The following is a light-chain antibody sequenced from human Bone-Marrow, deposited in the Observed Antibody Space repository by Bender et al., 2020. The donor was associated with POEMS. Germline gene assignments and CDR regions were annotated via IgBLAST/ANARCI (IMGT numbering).Light chain of an antibody. CDR1: SSNIGGNA. Sequence: QSVLTQPPSASGTPGQRVTISCSGSSSNIGGNAVNCWQQLPGTAPKLLIYGNDQRPSGVPNRFSRSKSGTSASLAISGLQSENEADYFCSAWDGILNGWVFGGGTELTVL. CDR3: SAWDGILNGWV. V-gene: IGLV1-44*01. CDR2: GND. J-gene: IGLJ3*02.